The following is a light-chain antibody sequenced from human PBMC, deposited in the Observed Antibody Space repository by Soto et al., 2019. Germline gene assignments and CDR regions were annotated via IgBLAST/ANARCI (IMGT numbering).Light chain of an antibody. V-gene: IGKV3-20*01. CDR3: QQFGSSPGFT. J-gene: IGKJ3*01. Sequence: EIVLMQSPGTLSLSPGERATLSCRASQSINSRYLAWYQQKPGQAPRLLIYGSSSSATGIPDRFSGSGSGTAFTLTISRLEPEDFSVYYCQQFGSSPGFTFGPGTKVDIK. CDR2: GSS. CDR1: QSINSRY.